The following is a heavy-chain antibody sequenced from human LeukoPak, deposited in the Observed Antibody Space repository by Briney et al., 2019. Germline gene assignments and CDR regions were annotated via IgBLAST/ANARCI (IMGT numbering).Heavy chain of an antibody. CDR3: ARALRITMVRGVIINGGFDY. J-gene: IGHJ4*02. D-gene: IGHD3-10*01. CDR1: GFTFSSYS. Sequence: PGGSLRLSCAASGFTFSSYSMNWVRQAPGKGLEWVSSISSSSYIYYADSVKGRFTISRDNAKNSLYLQMNSLRAEDTAVYYCARALRITMVRGVIINGGFDYWGQGTLVTVSS. V-gene: IGHV3-21*01. CDR2: ISSSSYI.